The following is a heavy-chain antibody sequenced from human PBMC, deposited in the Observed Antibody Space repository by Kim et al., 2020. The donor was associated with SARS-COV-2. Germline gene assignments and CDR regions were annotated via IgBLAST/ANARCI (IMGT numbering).Heavy chain of an antibody. V-gene: IGHV3-30*02. CDR2: ISSEGNNQ. D-gene: IGHD1-26*01. Sequence: GGSLRLSCTGSGFNFKSYGFHWVRQAPGKGLEWLGFISSEGNNQYYADSVTGRPIISRDNSKNTVYLQMSGMSADDTAVYYCARDGANWDVDYWGQGTLVTVFS. CDR3: ARDGANWDVDY. CDR1: GFNFKSYG. J-gene: IGHJ4*01.